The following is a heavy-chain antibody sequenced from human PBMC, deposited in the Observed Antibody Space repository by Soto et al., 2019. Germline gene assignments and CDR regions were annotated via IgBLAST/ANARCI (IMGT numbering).Heavy chain of an antibody. D-gene: IGHD3-10*01. Sequence: GGSLRLSCAASGFTLSTYWMSWVRQAPGKGLEWVANIKQDGSEKHYVDSMKGRFTISRDNAKNSLYLQMNSLRAEDTAVYYCARDGAPGHYYGVDVWGQGTTVTVSS. CDR2: IKQDGSEK. V-gene: IGHV3-7*03. J-gene: IGHJ6*02. CDR1: GFTLSTYW. CDR3: ARDGAPGHYYGVDV.